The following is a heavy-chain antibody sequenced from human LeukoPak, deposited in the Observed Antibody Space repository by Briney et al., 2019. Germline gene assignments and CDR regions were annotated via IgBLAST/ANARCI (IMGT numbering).Heavy chain of an antibody. D-gene: IGHD6-19*01. J-gene: IGHJ4*02. V-gene: IGHV3-13*01. CDR3: ARGGIQVSGIDEFDY. CDR2: ICIRGDT. CDR1: GFNFIDYD. Sequence: PGGSLRLSCVASGFNFIDYDMHWVRQVIGKGLECVSAICIRGDTHYSGSVKGRFTISRENAESSLYLQMNSLRAEDTAVYYCARGGIQVSGIDEFDYWGQETLVTVSS.